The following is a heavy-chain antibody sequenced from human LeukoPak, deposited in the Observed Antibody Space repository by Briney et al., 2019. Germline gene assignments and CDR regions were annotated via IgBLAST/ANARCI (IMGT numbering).Heavy chain of an antibody. CDR2: INPNSGGT. CDR1: GYTFTGYY. CDR3: ARDSGYYYDSSGS. D-gene: IGHD3-22*01. J-gene: IGHJ5*02. Sequence: ASVKVSCKASGYTFTGYYMHWVRQAPGQGLEWMGWINPNSGGTNYAQKFQGRVTMTRDTSISTAYMELSRLRSDDTAVYYCARDSGYYYDSSGSWGQGTLVTVSS. V-gene: IGHV1-2*02.